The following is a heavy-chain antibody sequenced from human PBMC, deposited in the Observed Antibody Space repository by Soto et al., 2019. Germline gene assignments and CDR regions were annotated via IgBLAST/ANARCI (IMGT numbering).Heavy chain of an antibody. CDR1: GGSISSGGHY. D-gene: IGHD2-2*01. V-gene: IGHV4-31*03. CDR2: IYYTGTT. CDR3: AREDETSNYFDY. Sequence: QVQLQESGPGLVKPSQAPSLICTVSGGSISSGGHYWSWIRQHPGKGLEWIGYIYYTGTTYYNPSLRSRLTISVDSSRNQFSLRLSSVTAADTAVYYCAREDETSNYFDYWGQGTLVTVSS. J-gene: IGHJ4*02.